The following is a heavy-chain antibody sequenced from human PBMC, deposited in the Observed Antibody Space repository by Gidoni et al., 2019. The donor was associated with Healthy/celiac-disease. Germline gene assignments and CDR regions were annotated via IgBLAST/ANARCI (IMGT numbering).Heavy chain of an antibody. J-gene: IGHJ4*02. CDR1: GGPISSSSYY. Sequence: QLQLQESGPGLAKPPETLSRTCTVSGGPISSSSYYWGWIRQPPGKGLEWIGSIYYSGSTYYNPSLKSRVTISVDTSKNQFSLKLSSVTAADTAVYYCARDDAYYYDSSGYEGDYWGQGTLVTVSS. CDR2: IYYSGST. D-gene: IGHD3-22*01. V-gene: IGHV4-39*07. CDR3: ARDDAYYYDSSGYEGDY.